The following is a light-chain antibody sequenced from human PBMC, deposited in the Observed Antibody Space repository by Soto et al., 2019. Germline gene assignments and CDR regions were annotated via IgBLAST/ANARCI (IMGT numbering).Light chain of an antibody. CDR3: SSYTSGSTRVV. Sequence: QSALTQPASVSGSPGQSIPISCTGTGSDVGGYNYVSWYQQHPGKAPKVMIYDVSKRPSGISNRFSGSKSGNTASLTISGLQIEDEADYYCSSYTSGSTRVVFGGGTKLTVL. J-gene: IGLJ2*01. CDR2: DVS. V-gene: IGLV2-14*03. CDR1: GSDVGGYNY.